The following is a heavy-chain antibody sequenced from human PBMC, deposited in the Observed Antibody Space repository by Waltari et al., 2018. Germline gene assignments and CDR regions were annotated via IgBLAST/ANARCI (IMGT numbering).Heavy chain of an antibody. CDR3: ARELGDYGDYGGHGY. V-gene: IGHV4-4*02. D-gene: IGHD4-17*01. J-gene: IGHJ4*02. CDR2: IYHSGST. CDR1: GGSISSSNW. Sequence: QVQLQESGPGLVKPSGTLSLTCAVSGGSISSSNWLSWVRQPPGKGLEWIGEIYHSGSTNYSPSHEGRVTISVDKSKDQFSLKLSAETAADTAVYYCARELGDYGDYGGHGYWGQGTLVTVSS.